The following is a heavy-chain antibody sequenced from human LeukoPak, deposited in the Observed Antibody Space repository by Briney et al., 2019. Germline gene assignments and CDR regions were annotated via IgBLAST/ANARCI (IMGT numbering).Heavy chain of an antibody. CDR2: INSDGSST. Sequence: GGSLRLSCAASGFTFSSYSMNWVRQAPGKGLVWVSRINSDGSSTSYADSVKGRFTISRDNAKNSLYLQMNSLRAEDTALYYCARAEGGEVLDYWGQGTLVAVSS. D-gene: IGHD3-16*01. V-gene: IGHV3-74*01. CDR3: ARAEGGEVLDY. CDR1: GFTFSSYS. J-gene: IGHJ4*02.